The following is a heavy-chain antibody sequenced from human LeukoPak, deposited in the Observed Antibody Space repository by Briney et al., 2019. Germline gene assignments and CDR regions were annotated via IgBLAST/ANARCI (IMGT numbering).Heavy chain of an antibody. J-gene: IGHJ2*01. V-gene: IGHV4-4*07. CDR2: IYTSGSI. CDR1: GGSISSYF. D-gene: IGHD3-22*01. CDR3: ARSHDSSGHHWYFDL. Sequence: PSETLSLTCTVSGGSISSYFWSWIRQPAGKGLEWIGRIYTSGSINHNPSLKSRVTMSLDTSKNQFSLRLTSATAADTAVYYCARSHDSSGHHWYFDLWGRGTLVTVSS.